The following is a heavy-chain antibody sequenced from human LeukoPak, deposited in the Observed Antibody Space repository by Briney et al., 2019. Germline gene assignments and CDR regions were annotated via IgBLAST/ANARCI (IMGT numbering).Heavy chain of an antibody. CDR3: ARGGYDSSGYYYYYYMDV. V-gene: IGHV1-18*01. Sequence: GSVKVSCKASGYTFTSYGISWVRQAPGQGLEWMGWISAYNGNTNYAQKLQGRVTMTTDTSTSTAYMELRSLRSDDTAVYYCARGGYDSSGYYYYYYMDVWGKGTTVTVSS. CDR2: ISAYNGNT. J-gene: IGHJ6*03. D-gene: IGHD3-22*01. CDR1: GYTFTSYG.